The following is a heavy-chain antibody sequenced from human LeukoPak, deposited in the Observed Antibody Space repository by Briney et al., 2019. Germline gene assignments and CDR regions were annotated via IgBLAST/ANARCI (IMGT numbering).Heavy chain of an antibody. D-gene: IGHD6-19*01. CDR2: IYYSGST. CDR3: ARVRSSGWCDY. CDR1: GGSITSYY. Sequence: SETLSLTCTVSGGSITSYYWSWIRQPPGKGLEWIGYIYYSGSTYYNPSLKSRVTISVDTSKNQFSLKLSSVTAADTAVYYCARVRSSGWCDYWGQGTLVTVSS. J-gene: IGHJ4*02. V-gene: IGHV4-59*08.